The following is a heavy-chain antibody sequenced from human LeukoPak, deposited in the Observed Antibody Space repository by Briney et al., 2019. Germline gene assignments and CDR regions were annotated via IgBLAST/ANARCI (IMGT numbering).Heavy chain of an antibody. D-gene: IGHD3-22*01. CDR1: GFTFRNYG. J-gene: IGHJ3*02. V-gene: IGHV3-33*05. CDR2: MSYDGSYQ. CDR3: ARGFRYYDGIDAFDI. Sequence: GGSLRLSCAASGFTFRNYGMHWVRQAPGKGLEWVGVMSYDGSYQYYADSVKGRFTISRDNSKNTVYLQVNSLRAEDTAVYYCARGFRYYDGIDAFDIWGQGTMVSVSS.